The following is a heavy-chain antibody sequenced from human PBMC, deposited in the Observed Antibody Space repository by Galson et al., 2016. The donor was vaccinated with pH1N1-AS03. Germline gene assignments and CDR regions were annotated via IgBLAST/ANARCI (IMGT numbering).Heavy chain of an antibody. V-gene: IGHV1-3*01. Sequence: ASGYTFISYVMHRVRQAPGQRLEWMGWINAGNGNTTYSQSFQGRVTITRDTSASKAYMELSGLRSEDTAVYYCARGRGSYGMDVWGQGTTVTVSS. CDR2: INAGNGNT. CDR1: GYTFISYV. CDR3: ARGRGSYGMDV. J-gene: IGHJ6*02. D-gene: IGHD1-26*01.